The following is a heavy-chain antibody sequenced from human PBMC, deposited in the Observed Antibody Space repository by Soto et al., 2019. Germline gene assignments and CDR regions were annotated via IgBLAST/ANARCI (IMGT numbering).Heavy chain of an antibody. CDR2: IYDSVNT. D-gene: IGHD3-9*01. CDR3: ARVDHRGYFAIFTVY. CDR1: GDSLSSGGHC. V-gene: IGHV4-31*03. J-gene: IGHJ4*02. Sequence: SETMSLACTVSGDSLSSGGHCFIWIRQHPGKGLELIGHIYDSVNTYYSPSLRSRVTISADMSKNQFSLNLRSVTAADTAVYYCARVDHRGYFAIFTVYWGQGTLVTVSS.